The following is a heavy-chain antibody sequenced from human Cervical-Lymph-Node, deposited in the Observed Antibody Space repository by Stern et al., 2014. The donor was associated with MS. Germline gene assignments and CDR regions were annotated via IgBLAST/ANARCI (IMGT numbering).Heavy chain of an antibody. D-gene: IGHD5-18*01. V-gene: IGHV4-61*02. CDR1: GGSVGSGSYD. Sequence: VQLVESGPGLVKPSQTLSLTCTVSGGSVGSGSYDWSWIRQPAGQGLEWIGRIYTTGSTYYNPSLKSRVSISIDTPNNPFSLQLPSVTAADTAVYYCARDKEDTNMAFRYFDNWGQGTLVTVSS. CDR2: IYTTGST. J-gene: IGHJ4*02. CDR3: ARDKEDTNMAFRYFDN.